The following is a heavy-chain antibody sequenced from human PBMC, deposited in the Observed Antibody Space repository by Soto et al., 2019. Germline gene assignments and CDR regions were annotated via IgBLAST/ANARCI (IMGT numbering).Heavy chain of an antibody. J-gene: IGHJ5*02. V-gene: IGHV1-18*01. CDR3: ARSRIQLWSGWFDP. Sequence: ASVKVSCKASGYTFTSYGISWVRQAPGQGLEWMGWISAYNGNTNYAQKLQGRVTMTTDTSTSTAYMELRSLRSDDTAVYYCARSRIQLWSGWFDPWGQGTRVTVSS. CDR1: GYTFTSYG. CDR2: ISAYNGNT. D-gene: IGHD5-18*01.